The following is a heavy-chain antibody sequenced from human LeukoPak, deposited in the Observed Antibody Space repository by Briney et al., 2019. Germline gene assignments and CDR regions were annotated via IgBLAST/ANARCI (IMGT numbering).Heavy chain of an antibody. Sequence: SETLSLTCIVSSGSISGSTYYWGWVRQPPGKGLEWIGEISHSGSTNYNPSLKSQVTISVDTSKNQFSLKLSSVTAADTAVYYCARGGQYAKEYYFDYWGQGTLVTVSS. CDR1: SGSISGSTYY. V-gene: IGHV4-39*07. D-gene: IGHD2-2*01. CDR3: ARGGQYAKEYYFDY. CDR2: ISHSGST. J-gene: IGHJ4*02.